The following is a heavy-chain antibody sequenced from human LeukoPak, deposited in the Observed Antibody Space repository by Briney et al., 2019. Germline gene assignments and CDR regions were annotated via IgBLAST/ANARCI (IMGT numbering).Heavy chain of an antibody. D-gene: IGHD3-10*01. V-gene: IGHV2-5*02. CDR2: IYWDDDK. CDR3: AQGYYYGSGSFRDY. CDR1: GFSLSTSGVG. J-gene: IGHJ4*02. Sequence: SGPTLVNPTQTLTLTCTFSGFSLSTSGVGVGWIRQPPGKALEWLALIYWDDDKRYSPSLKSRLTITKDTSKNQVVLTMTNMDPVDTATYYCAQGYYYGSGSFRDYWGQGTLVTVSS.